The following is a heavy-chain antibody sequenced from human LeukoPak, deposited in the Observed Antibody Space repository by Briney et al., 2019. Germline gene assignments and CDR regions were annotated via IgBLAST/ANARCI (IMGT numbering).Heavy chain of an antibody. J-gene: IGHJ4*02. V-gene: IGHV3-30*02. CDR3: ARDRGKDYFGD. D-gene: IGHD4-23*01. Sequence: GGSLRLSCVTSGLTFTNHGFHWLRQAADKGLEWVAFVRNDGFDTYHSNSVKGRFSISRDDSKNTVYLQMNSLRAEDTALHYCARDRGKDYFGDWGQGTQVTVSS. CDR1: GLTFTNHG. CDR2: VRNDGFDT.